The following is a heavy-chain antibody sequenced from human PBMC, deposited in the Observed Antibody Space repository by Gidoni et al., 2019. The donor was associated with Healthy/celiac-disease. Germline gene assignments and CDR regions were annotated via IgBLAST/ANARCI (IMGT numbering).Heavy chain of an antibody. V-gene: IGHV3-23*01. CDR3: AKDRIGGTTAMVFDY. CDR2: MSGSGGST. CDR1: GFTFSSYA. D-gene: IGHD5-18*01. J-gene: IGHJ4*02. Sequence: EVQLLESGGGLVQPGGSLRLSCAASGFTFSSYAMSWVRQAPGKGLEWVSAMSGSGGSTDYADSVKGRFTISRDNSKNTLYLQMNSLRAEDTAVYYCAKDRIGGTTAMVFDYGGQGTLVTVSS.